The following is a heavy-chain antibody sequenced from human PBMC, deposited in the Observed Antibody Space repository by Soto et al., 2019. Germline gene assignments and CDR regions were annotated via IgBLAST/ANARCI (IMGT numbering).Heavy chain of an antibody. J-gene: IGHJ4*02. CDR2: INPSSGRP. Sequence: QVQLVQSGAEVKEPGASVKVSCKTSGYMFTAYYIHWVRQAPGQGLEWMGYINPSSGRPISAQKFQARVTLSRDTSTRTAYMELSNLISDDTAMYYCAREPPRQSDVQSIEYYWGQGTLVTVSS. CDR3: AREPPRQSDVQSIEYY. CDR1: GYMFTAYY. V-gene: IGHV1-2*02.